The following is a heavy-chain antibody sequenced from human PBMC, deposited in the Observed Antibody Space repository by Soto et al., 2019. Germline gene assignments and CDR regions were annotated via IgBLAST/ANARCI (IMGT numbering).Heavy chain of an antibody. CDR1: GFTFSSYS. CDR2: ISSSSSYI. D-gene: IGHD3-16*02. Sequence: GGSLRLSCAASGFTFSSYSMNWVRQAPGKGLEWVSSISSSSSYIYYADSVKGRFTISRDNAKNSLYLQMNSLRAEDTAVYYCARSTGSYRFYDFDIWGQGTMVTVSS. V-gene: IGHV3-21*01. CDR3: ARSTGSYRFYDFDI. J-gene: IGHJ3*02.